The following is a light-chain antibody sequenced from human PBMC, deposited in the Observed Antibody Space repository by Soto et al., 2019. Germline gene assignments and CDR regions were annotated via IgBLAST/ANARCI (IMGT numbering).Light chain of an antibody. V-gene: IGKV3-11*01. Sequence: IVLTQSPATLSLSPGERATLSCRASQSVSSYLAWYQQKPGQAPRLLIYDASNRATGTPARFSGSGSGTDFTLTISSLQSEDFAVYYCQQYNNWPRTFGQGTKVDIK. CDR3: QQYNNWPRT. J-gene: IGKJ1*01. CDR1: QSVSSY. CDR2: DAS.